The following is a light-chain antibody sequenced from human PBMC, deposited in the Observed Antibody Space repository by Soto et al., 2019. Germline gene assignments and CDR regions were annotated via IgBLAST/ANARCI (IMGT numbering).Light chain of an antibody. V-gene: IGKV1-5*03. Sequence: DIQMTQSPSTLSASVRDRVTLTCRASQNINRWMAWYQQKPGKAPKLLIYKASTLNRGVPSRFGGSGSGTEFSLTISSLQPDDFATYYCQQYNSFPWTLGQGTKVDIK. J-gene: IGKJ1*01. CDR3: QQYNSFPWT. CDR2: KAS. CDR1: QNINRW.